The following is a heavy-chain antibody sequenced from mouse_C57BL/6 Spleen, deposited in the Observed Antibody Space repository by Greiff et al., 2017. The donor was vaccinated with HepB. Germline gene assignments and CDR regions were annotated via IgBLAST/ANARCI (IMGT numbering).Heavy chain of an antibody. CDR3: ARDQDYYGSSY. CDR1: GYSITSGYY. CDR2: ISYDGSN. D-gene: IGHD1-1*01. V-gene: IGHV3-6*01. Sequence: DVQLQESGPGLVKPSQSLSLTCSVTGYSITSGYYWNWIRQFPGNKLEWMCYISYDGSNNYNPTLKNRISITRDTSKNQFFLKLNSVTTEDTATYYCARDQDYYGSSYWGQGTTLTVSS. J-gene: IGHJ2*01.